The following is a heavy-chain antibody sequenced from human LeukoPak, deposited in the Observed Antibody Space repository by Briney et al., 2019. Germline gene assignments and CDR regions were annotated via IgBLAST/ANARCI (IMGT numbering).Heavy chain of an antibody. CDR2: ISSSSTII. Sequence: GGSLRLSCAASGLTGSHNYVNWVRQAPGKGLEWVSFISSSSTIIYYADSVKGRFTISRDNAKNSLYLQMDSLRDEDTAVYYCAGGSTKNYWGQGTLVTVSS. D-gene: IGHD5/OR15-5a*01. CDR1: GLTGSHNY. CDR3: AGGSTKNY. J-gene: IGHJ4*02. V-gene: IGHV3-48*02.